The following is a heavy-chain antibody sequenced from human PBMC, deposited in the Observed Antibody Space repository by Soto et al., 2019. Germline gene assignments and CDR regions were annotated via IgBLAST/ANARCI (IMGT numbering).Heavy chain of an antibody. CDR1: GYSFTSYW. Sequence: GDSLKISCKGSGYSFTSYWIGWVRQMPGKGLEWMGIIYPGDSDTRYSPSFQGQVTISADKSISTAYLQWSSLKASDTAMYYCARLSSPAGYCSSTSCYEVWGQGTMVTVSS. CDR3: ARLSSPAGYCSSTSCYEV. V-gene: IGHV5-51*01. CDR2: IYPGDSDT. J-gene: IGHJ3*01. D-gene: IGHD2-2*01.